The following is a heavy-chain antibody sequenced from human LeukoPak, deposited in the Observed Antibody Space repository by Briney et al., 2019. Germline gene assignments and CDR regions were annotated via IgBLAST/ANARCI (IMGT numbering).Heavy chain of an antibody. CDR1: AGSFSGFY. Sequence: KSSETLSLTCAVYAGSFSGFYWSWIRQPPGKGLEWIGEINHGGITNYNPSLKSRVTISVDTSKNQFSLKLSSVTAADTAVYYCASRRYYYDSSGYRTWGQGTLVTVSS. J-gene: IGHJ5*02. D-gene: IGHD3-22*01. CDR3: ASRRYYYDSSGYRT. CDR2: INHGGIT. V-gene: IGHV4-34*01.